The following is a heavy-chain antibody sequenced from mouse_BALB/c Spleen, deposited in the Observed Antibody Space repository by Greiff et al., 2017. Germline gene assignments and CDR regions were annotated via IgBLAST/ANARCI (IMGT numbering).Heavy chain of an antibody. D-gene: IGHD2-3*01. J-gene: IGHJ2*01. V-gene: IGHV1S81*02. CDR2: INPSNGRT. CDR1: GYTFTSYW. Sequence: QVQLQQPGAELVKPGASVKLSCKASGYTFTSYWMHWVKQRPGQGLEWIGEINPSNGRTNYNEKFKSKATLTVDKSSSTAYMQLSSLTSEDSAVYYCARGYDPYFDYWGQGTTLTVSS. CDR3: ARGYDPYFDY.